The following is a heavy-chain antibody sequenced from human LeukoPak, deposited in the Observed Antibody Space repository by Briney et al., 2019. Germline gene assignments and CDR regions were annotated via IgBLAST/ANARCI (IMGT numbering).Heavy chain of an antibody. CDR3: AKGSHYDSSGSFYFDY. CDR2: ISGSGDNT. D-gene: IGHD3-22*01. Sequence: GGSLRLSCAASGFTFSSYAMSWVRQAPGKGLEWVSGISGSGDNTYYADSVKGRFTISRDNSKNTLYVQVNSLGTEDTAAYYCAKGSHYDSSGSFYFDYWGQGTLVTVSS. V-gene: IGHV3-23*01. J-gene: IGHJ4*02. CDR1: GFTFSSYA.